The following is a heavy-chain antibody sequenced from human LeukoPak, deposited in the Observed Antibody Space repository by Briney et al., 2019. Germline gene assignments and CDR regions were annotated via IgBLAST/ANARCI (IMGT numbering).Heavy chain of an antibody. CDR3: ARESPPGYYDSSGYAPPPDY. CDR1: GYTFSGYY. J-gene: IGHJ4*02. V-gene: IGHV1-2*02. D-gene: IGHD3-22*01. Sequence: GGSLRLSCAASGYTFSGYYMHWVRQAPGQGLEWMGWINPNSGGTNYAQKFQGRVTMTRDTSISTAYMELSRLRSDDTAVYYCARESPPGYYDSSGYAPPPDYWGQGTLVTVSS. CDR2: INPNSGGT.